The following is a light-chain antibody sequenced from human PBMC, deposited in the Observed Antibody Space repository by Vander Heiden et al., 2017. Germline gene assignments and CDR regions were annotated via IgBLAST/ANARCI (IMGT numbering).Light chain of an antibody. Sequence: DIQMTQSPSSLSASVGDGVTITCRASQSLSNYLEWYQQKPGRAPKLLIYAASGLQSGVASRFSGSGSGTDFTLTISRLQPEDFATYYCQQTDNTPRTFGQGTKVEIK. V-gene: IGKV1-39*01. J-gene: IGKJ1*01. CDR2: AAS. CDR3: QQTDNTPRT. CDR1: QSLSNY.